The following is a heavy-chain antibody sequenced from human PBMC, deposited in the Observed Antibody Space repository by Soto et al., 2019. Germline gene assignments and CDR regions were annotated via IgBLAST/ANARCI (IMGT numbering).Heavy chain of an antibody. CDR1: GGSISRYY. CDR3: ARDRSHYYYGMDV. V-gene: IGHV4-59*01. J-gene: IGHJ6*02. Sequence: SETLSLTCTVSGGSISRYYWSWSRQPPGKGLEWIGYIYYSGSTNYNPSLKSRVTISVDTSKNQFSLKLSSVTAADTAVYYCARDRSHYYYGMDVWGQGTTVTVSS. CDR2: IYYSGST.